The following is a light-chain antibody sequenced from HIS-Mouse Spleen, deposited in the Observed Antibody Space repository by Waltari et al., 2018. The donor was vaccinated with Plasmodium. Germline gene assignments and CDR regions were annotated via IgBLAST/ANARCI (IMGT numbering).Light chain of an antibody. CDR2: KDS. CDR3: QSADSSGTYV. Sequence: SYELTQPPSVSVSPGQTARITCPGDALPKQYAYWYQQKPCQAPGLVIYKDSGRPSGIPERFSGSSSGTTVTLTISGVQAEDEADYYCQSADSSGTYVFGTGTKVTVL. J-gene: IGLJ1*01. CDR1: ALPKQY. V-gene: IGLV3-25*03.